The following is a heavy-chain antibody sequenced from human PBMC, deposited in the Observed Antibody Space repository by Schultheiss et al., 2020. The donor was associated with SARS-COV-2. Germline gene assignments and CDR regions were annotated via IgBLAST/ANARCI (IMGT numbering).Heavy chain of an antibody. J-gene: IGHJ4*02. CDR3: ASSNYGSGSYSFYFDY. CDR1: GYSISSGYY. V-gene: IGHV4-38-2*01. CDR2: IYHSGST. D-gene: IGHD3-10*01. Sequence: GSLRLSCAVSGYSISSGYYWGWIRQPPGKGLEWVASIYHSGSTYYNPSLKSRVTISVDTSKNQFSLKLSSVTAADTAVYYCASSNYGSGSYSFYFDYWGQGTLVTVSS.